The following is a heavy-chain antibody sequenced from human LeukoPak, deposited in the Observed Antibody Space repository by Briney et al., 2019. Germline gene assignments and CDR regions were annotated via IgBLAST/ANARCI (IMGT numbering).Heavy chain of an antibody. D-gene: IGHD3-22*01. CDR2: ISGSGGST. CDR1: GFTFSSYA. J-gene: IGHJ4*02. Sequence: GGSLRLSCAASGFTFSSYAMGWVRQAPGKGLEWVSAISGSGGSTYYADSVKGRFTISRDNSKNTLYLQMNSLRAEDTAVYYCAKAPAKSTYYYDSSGNIYWGQGTLVTVSS. V-gene: IGHV3-23*01. CDR3: AKAPAKSTYYYDSSGNIY.